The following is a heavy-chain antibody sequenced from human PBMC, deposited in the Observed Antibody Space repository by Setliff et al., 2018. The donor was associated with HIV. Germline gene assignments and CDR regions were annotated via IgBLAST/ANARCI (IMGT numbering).Heavy chain of an antibody. CDR2: IYYSGST. Sequence: PSETLSLTCAVYGGSFSGYYWSWIRQPPGKGLEWIGYIYYSGSTNYNPSLKSRVTISVDTSKNQFSLKLSSVTAADTAVYYCAKDRRVLWFGEFPPNWFDPWGQGTLVTVSS. D-gene: IGHD3-10*01. CDR1: GGSFSGYY. J-gene: IGHJ5*02. V-gene: IGHV4-59*01. CDR3: AKDRRVLWFGEFPPNWFDP.